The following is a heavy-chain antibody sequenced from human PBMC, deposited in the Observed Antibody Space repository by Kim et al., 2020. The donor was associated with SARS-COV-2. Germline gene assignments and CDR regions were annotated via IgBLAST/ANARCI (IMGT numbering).Heavy chain of an antibody. CDR3: ARGGGRFDY. J-gene: IGHJ4*02. Sequence: SETLSLTCTVSGGSISSYYWSWIRQPPGKGLEWIGYIYYSGSTNYNPSLKSRVTISVDTSKNQFSLKLSSVTAADTAVYYCARGGGRFDYWGQGTLVTVSS. CDR1: GGSISSYY. V-gene: IGHV4-59*13. CDR2: IYYSGST. D-gene: IGHD3-10*01.